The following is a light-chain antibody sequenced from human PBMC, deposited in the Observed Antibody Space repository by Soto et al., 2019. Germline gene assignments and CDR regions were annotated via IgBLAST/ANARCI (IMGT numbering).Light chain of an antibody. Sequence: EIVMTQSPATLSVSPGERATLSCRASQSVSSNLAWYQQKPGQAPRLPTVPARFSGSVSGTEFTLTISGLQSEDFAVYFCQQYTDRPRTFGQGTKVDIK. CDR1: QSVSSN. J-gene: IGKJ1*01. V-gene: IGKV3-15*01. CDR3: QQYTDRPRT.